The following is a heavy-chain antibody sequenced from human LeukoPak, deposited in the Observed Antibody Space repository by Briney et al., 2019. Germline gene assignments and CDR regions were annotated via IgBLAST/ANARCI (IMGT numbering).Heavy chain of an antibody. V-gene: IGHV3-30*18. D-gene: IGHD3-22*01. CDR2: ISYDGGNK. Sequence: GGSLRLSCAASGFTFSSYGMHWVRQAPGKGLEWVAVISYDGGNKYYADSVEGRFTISRDNSKNTLYLQMNSLRAEDTAVYYCAKEPFAYDSSGYTDYWGQGTLVTVSS. CDR3: AKEPFAYDSSGYTDY. CDR1: GFTFSSYG. J-gene: IGHJ4*02.